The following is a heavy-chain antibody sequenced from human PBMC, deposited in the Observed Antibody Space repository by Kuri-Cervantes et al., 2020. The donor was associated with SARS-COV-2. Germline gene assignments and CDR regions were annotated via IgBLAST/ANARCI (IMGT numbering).Heavy chain of an antibody. CDR1: GFTFSSYS. CDR3: ARGLRVYYYYYGMDV. Sequence: GESLKISCAASGFTFSSYSMNWVRQAPGKGLEWVSYISSSSSTIYYADSVKGRFTISRDNAKNSLYLQMNSLRAEDTAVYYCARGLRVYYYYYGMDVWGQGTTVTVSS. D-gene: IGHD3-16*01. CDR2: ISSSSSTI. V-gene: IGHV3-48*01. J-gene: IGHJ6*02.